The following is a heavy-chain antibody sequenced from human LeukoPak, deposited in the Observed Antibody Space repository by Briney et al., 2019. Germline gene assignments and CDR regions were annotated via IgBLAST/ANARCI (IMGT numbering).Heavy chain of an antibody. J-gene: IGHJ4*02. V-gene: IGHV1-18*01. CDR3: ARLSRVYCSSTSCTLDY. D-gene: IGHD2-2*01. CDR2: ISAYNGNT. Sequence: GASVKVSCKASGYAFTSYGISWVRQAPGQGLEWMGWISAYNGNTNYAQKLQGRVTMTTDTPTSTAYMELRSLRSDDTAVYYCARLSRVYCSSTSCTLDYWGQGTLVTVSS. CDR1: GYAFTSYG.